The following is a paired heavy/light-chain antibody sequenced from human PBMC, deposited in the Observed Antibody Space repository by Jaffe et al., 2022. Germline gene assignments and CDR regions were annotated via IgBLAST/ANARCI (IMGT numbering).Heavy chain of an antibody. V-gene: IGHV5-51*03. D-gene: IGHD3-16*01. J-gene: IGHJ4*02. CDR1: GYSFSKYW. Sequence: EVHLVQSGAEVKKPGESLKISCNGSGYSFSKYWIGWVRQMPGKGLEWMGLIYPGDSDTKYSPSFEGQVTISADKSINTAYLQWSSLRASDTAMYYCARLADWDYERYFDFWGQGTLVTVS. CDR2: IYPGDSDT. CDR3: ARLADWDYERYFDF.
Light chain of an antibody. CDR3: QVWDRRTVV. CDR2: RDT. J-gene: IGLJ2*01. CDR1: NIGGRS. V-gene: IGLV3-9*01. Sequence: SYDLTQALSVSVALGQTATITCGGNNIGGRSVHWYQQKPGQAPVLVIYRDTNRPSGIPERFSGSNSGNRATLTINRAQAGDEADYYCQVWDRRTVVLGGGTKLTVL.